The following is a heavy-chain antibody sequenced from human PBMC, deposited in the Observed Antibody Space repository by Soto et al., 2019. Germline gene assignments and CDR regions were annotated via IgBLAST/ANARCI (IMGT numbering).Heavy chain of an antibody. Sequence: QVTLKESGPVLVKPTETLTLTCTVSGFSLSNARMGVSWIRQPPGKALEWLAHIFSNDEKSYSTSLKSRLTISNDTSKSQVVLTMTNMDPVDTATYYCARTSIAAAGTGRFRAFDIWGQGTMVTVSS. CDR3: ARTSIAAAGTGRFRAFDI. J-gene: IGHJ3*02. D-gene: IGHD6-13*01. CDR1: GFSLSNARMG. CDR2: IFSNDEK. V-gene: IGHV2-26*01.